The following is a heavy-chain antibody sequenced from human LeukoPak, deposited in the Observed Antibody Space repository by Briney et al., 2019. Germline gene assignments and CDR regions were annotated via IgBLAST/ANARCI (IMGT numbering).Heavy chain of an antibody. CDR3: AREAAGGTTSFDH. CDR2: INPSGGST. D-gene: IGHD6-13*01. V-gene: IGHV1-46*01. Sequence: ASVTVSCKASGYTFTRYYMHWVRQAPGQGLEWMGIINPSGGSTSYAQMFQGRITMTRDKSTSTVNMELSSLSSEDTAVHYCAREAAGGTTSFDHWGQGTLVNVSS. J-gene: IGHJ4*02. CDR1: GYTFTRYY.